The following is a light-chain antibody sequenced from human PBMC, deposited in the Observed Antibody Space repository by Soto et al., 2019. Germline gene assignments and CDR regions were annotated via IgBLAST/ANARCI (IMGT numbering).Light chain of an antibody. CDR3: QQYGGSPPYT. Sequence: EIVLTQSPGTLSLSPGERATLSCRASRSVSSSYLAWYQQKPGQAPRLLMYGASSRATGIPDRFSGSGSGTDFTLTISRLEPEDFAVYYCQQYGGSPPYTFGQGTKLGI. J-gene: IGKJ2*01. CDR2: GAS. CDR1: RSVSSSY. V-gene: IGKV3-20*01.